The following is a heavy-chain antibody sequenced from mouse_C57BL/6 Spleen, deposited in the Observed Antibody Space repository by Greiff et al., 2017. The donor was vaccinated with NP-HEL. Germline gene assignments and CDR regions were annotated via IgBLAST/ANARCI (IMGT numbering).Heavy chain of an antibody. CDR2: IHPNSGST. Sequence: QVQLQQPGAELVKPGASVKLSCKASGYTFTSYWMHWVKQRPGQGLEWIGMIHPNSGSTNYNEKFKSKTTLTVDKSSSTAYMQLSSLTSEDSAVYCCASSSGCGFAYWGQGTLVTVSA. V-gene: IGHV1-64*01. D-gene: IGHD3-2*02. CDR3: ASSSGCGFAY. CDR1: GYTFTSYW. J-gene: IGHJ3*01.